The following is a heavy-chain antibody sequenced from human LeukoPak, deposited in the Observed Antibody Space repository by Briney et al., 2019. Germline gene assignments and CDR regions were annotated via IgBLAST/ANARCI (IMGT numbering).Heavy chain of an antibody. J-gene: IGHJ6*04. CDR3: ATPYYYDSSGRGLDV. Sequence: GGSLRLSCAASGFTFSSYAMHWVRQAPGKGLEYVSAISSNGGSTYYANSVKGRFTISRDNSKNTLYLQMGSLRAEDMAVYYCATPYYYDSSGRGLDVWGKGTTVTVSS. V-gene: IGHV3-64*01. CDR1: GFTFSSYA. CDR2: ISSNGGST. D-gene: IGHD3-22*01.